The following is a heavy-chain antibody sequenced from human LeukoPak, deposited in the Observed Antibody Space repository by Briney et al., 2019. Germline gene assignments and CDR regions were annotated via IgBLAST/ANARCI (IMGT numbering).Heavy chain of an antibody. CDR3: ARGGYYDILPSTNAFDI. J-gene: IGHJ3*02. V-gene: IGHV4-39*07. Sequence: NRSETLSLTCTVSGGSISSSSYYWGWIRQPPGKGLEWIGSIYYSGSTYYNPSLKSRVTISVDTSKNQFSLELSSVTAADTAVYYCARGGYYDILPSTNAFDIWGQGTMVTVSS. CDR1: GGSISSSSYY. CDR2: IYYSGST. D-gene: IGHD3-9*01.